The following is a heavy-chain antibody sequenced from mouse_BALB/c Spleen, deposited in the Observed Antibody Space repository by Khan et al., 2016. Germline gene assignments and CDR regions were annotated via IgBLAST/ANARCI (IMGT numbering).Heavy chain of an antibody. CDR2: ISYSGST. CDR1: GDSITSGY. D-gene: IGHD2-4*01. CDR3: ASGLRISDY. V-gene: IGHV3-8*02. J-gene: IGHJ4*01. Sequence: EVQLHASLPILFKPSHTLSLTCSVTGDSITSGYWNWIRKFPGNKLEYMGYISYSGSTYYNPSLKSRISITRDTSKNQYYLQLNSVTTEDTATYYCASGLRISDYWGQGTSVTVSS.